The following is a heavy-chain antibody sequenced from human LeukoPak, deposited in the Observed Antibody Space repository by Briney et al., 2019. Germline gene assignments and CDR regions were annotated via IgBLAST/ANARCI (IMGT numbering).Heavy chain of an antibody. V-gene: IGHV4-34*01. D-gene: IGHD3-22*01. CDR1: GGSISSHY. CDR3: ARAHYYDSSGYNNWFDP. J-gene: IGHJ5*02. CDR2: INHSGST. Sequence: SETLSLTCTVSGGSISSHYWSWIRQPPGKGLEWIGEINHSGSTNYNPSLKSRVTISVDTSKNQFSLKLSSVTAADTAVYYCARAHYYDSSGYNNWFDPWGQGTLVTVSS.